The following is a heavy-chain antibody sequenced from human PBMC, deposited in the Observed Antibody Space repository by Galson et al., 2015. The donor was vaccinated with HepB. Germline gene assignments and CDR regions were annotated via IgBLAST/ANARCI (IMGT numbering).Heavy chain of an antibody. V-gene: IGHV4-30-2*05. CDR3: AREIPHDAFDV. Sequence: TLSLTCAVSGGSIGSGGYSWSWIRQPPGKALEWIGYIYHSGSTYYNPSLKSRVAISVDTSKNQFSLKLSSVTAADTAVYYCAREIPHDAFDVWGQGTMVTVSS. CDR2: IYHSGST. CDR1: GGSIGSGGYS. J-gene: IGHJ3*01.